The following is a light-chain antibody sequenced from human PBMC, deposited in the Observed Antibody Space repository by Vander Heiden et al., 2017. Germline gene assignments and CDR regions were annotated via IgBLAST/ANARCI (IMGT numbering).Light chain of an antibody. J-gene: IGKJ2*01. V-gene: IGKV1-39*01. CDR3: QQSYRTLAYT. CDR1: QSIINY. Sequence: DIQMTQSPSSLSASVGDRVTITCRASQSIINYLNWYQQKPGKAPKLLIYAASSLQSGVPSRFSGIGSGTDFTLTIRSLQPEDFATYYCQQSYRTLAYTCGQGTKLEIK. CDR2: AAS.